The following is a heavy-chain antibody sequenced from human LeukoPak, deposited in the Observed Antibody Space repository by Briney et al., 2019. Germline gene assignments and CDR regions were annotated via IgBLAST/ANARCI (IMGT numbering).Heavy chain of an antibody. D-gene: IGHD3-16*01. CDR2: IKQDGSEK. J-gene: IGHJ4*02. CDR1: GFTFSGYW. Sequence: GGSLRLSCAASGFTFSGYWMSWVRQAPGKGLEWVANIKQDGSEKYYVDSVKGRFTISRDSAKNSLYLQMNSLRAEDTAVYYCARRGDLDYWGQGTLVTVSS. V-gene: IGHV3-7*05. CDR3: ARRGDLDY.